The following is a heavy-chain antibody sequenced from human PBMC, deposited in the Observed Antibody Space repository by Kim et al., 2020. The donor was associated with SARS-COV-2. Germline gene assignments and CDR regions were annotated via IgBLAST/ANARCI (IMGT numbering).Heavy chain of an antibody. CDR3: ARSGKYYYDSGMSSFPTGGRFHYCRIDV. CDR1: GGSFSGYY. V-gene: IGHV4-34*01. CDR2: INHSGST. Sequence: SETLSLTCAVYGGSFSGYYWSWIRQPPGKGLEWIGEINHSGSTNYNPYLKSRVTISVDTSKNQFYLKLSPVTAADTAVYYCARSGKYYYDSGMSSFPTGGRFHYCRIDVACQGTTVTVSS. D-gene: IGHD3-22*01. J-gene: IGHJ6*02.